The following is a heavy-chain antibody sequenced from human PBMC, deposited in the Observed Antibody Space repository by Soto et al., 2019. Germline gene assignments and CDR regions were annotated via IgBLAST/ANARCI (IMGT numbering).Heavy chain of an antibody. Sequence: QVHLVESGGGAVQSGRSLRLSCAASGFTFSNYGMYWVRQAPGKGLEWVAVISYDGSHKDYVDSVKGRFTISRDNSKNTLCLQMSRLRPDDTAVYYCAQDRGSCTGGSCFYSIYYWGQGTLVPVSS. CDR1: GFTFSNYG. CDR3: AQDRGSCTGGSCFYSIYY. CDR2: ISYDGSHK. D-gene: IGHD2-15*01. J-gene: IGHJ4*02. V-gene: IGHV3-30*18.